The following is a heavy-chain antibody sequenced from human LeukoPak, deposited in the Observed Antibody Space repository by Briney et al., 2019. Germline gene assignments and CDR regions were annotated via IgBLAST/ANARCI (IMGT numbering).Heavy chain of an antibody. CDR1: GYTLTELS. Sequence: ASVKVSCKVSGYTLTELSMHWVRQAPGKGLEWMGGFDPEDGETIYAQKFQGRVTMTEDTSTDTAYMELSSLRSEDTAVYYCAVSKDVGATTAFDIWGQGTMVTVSS. CDR3: AVSKDVGATTAFDI. CDR2: FDPEDGET. D-gene: IGHD1-26*01. J-gene: IGHJ3*02. V-gene: IGHV1-24*01.